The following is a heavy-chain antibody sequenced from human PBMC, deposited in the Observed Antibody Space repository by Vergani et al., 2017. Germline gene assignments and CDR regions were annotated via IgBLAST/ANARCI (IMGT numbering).Heavy chain of an antibody. Sequence: QVQLVQSGAEVKKPGSSVKVSCKASGGTFSSYAISWVRQAPGKGLEWMGGIIPIFGTANYAQKFQGRVTITADESTSTAYMELSSLRSEDTAVYYCARDSGGYSSSHRNWYFDLWGRGTLVTVSS. CDR3: ARDSGGYSSSHRNWYFDL. V-gene: IGHV1-69*01. J-gene: IGHJ2*01. D-gene: IGHD6-13*01. CDR1: GGTFSSYA. CDR2: IIPIFGTA.